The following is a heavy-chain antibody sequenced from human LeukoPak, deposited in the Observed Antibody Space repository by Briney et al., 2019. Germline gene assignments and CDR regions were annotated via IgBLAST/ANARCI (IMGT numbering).Heavy chain of an antibody. Sequence: SETLSLTCTVSGGSINSYYWSWIRQPPGKGLGWIAYIYYSGSTSYNPSLKSRVTISVDPSKNQFSLKLNSVTAADTAMYYCARLFHPALSGNYPFDYWGQGTLVTVSS. J-gene: IGHJ4*02. D-gene: IGHD1-26*01. CDR1: GGSINSYY. V-gene: IGHV4-59*01. CDR2: IYYSGST. CDR3: ARLFHPALSGNYPFDY.